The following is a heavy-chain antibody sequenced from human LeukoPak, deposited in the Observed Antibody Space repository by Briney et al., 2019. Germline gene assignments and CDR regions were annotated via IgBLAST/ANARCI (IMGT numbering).Heavy chain of an antibody. V-gene: IGHV1-2*02. J-gene: IGHJ2*01. D-gene: IGHD3-10*01. CDR3: ARARGSRLDWYFDL. CDR1: GYTFTDYY. CDR2: INPHSGGT. Sequence: ASVKVSCKASGYTFTDYYMHWVRQAPGQGLEWMAWINPHSGGTNYARKFQGRVTMTRDTSISTAYMELSSLRSEDTAVYYCARARGSRLDWYFDLWGRGTLVTVSS.